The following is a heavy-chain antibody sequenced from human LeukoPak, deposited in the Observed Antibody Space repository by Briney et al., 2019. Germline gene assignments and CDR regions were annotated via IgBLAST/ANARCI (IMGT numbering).Heavy chain of an antibody. J-gene: IGHJ4*02. CDR1: GFTFDDYG. V-gene: IGHV3-20*01. D-gene: IGHD6-19*01. Sequence: GWSLRLSCAASGFTFDDYGMSWVRQAPGKGLEWVSGINWNGGSTGYADSVKGRFTISRDNAKNSLYLQMNSLRAEDTALYHCARMRYSSGWYAGDYWGQGTLVTVSS. CDR2: INWNGGST. CDR3: ARMRYSSGWYAGDY.